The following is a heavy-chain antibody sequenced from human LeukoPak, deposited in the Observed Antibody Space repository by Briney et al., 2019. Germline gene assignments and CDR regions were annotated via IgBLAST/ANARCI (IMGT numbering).Heavy chain of an antibody. J-gene: IGHJ4*02. CDR3: ARVRRGFGEFLEVTFDY. D-gene: IGHD3-10*01. Sequence: PGGSLRLSCAASGFTFSSYWMSWVRQAPGKGLEWVANIKQDGSEKYYVDSVKGRFTISRDNAKNSLYLQMNSLRAEDTAVYYCARVRRGFGEFLEVTFDYWGQGTLVTVSS. V-gene: IGHV3-7*01. CDR2: IKQDGSEK. CDR1: GFTFSSYW.